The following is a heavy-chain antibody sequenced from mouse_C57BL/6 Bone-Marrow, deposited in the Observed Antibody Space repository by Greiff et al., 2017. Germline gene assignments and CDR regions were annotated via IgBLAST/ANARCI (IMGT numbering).Heavy chain of an antibody. D-gene: IGHD4-1*01. J-gene: IGHJ3*01. V-gene: IGHV2-2*01. CDR1: GFSLTSYG. CDR3: ARNWDRFAY. CDR2: IWRGGST. Sequence: VPLQQSGPGLVQPSQSLSITCTVSGFSLTSYGVHLVCLSPGKGLEWLGVIWRGGSTDYNAAFISRLSISKDNSKSQVFFKMNSLQADDTAIYYCARNWDRFAYWGQGTLVTVSA.